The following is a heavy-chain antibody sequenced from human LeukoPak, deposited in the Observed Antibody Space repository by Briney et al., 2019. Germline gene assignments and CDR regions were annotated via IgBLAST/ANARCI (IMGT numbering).Heavy chain of an antibody. CDR2: INHSGST. CDR3: ARGRELLWFGEPTYGMDV. CDR1: GGSFSGYY. J-gene: IGHJ6*02. V-gene: IGHV4-34*01. Sequence: PSETLSLTCAVYGGSFSGYYWSWIRQPPGKGLEWIGEINHSGSTNYNPSLKSRVTISVDTSKNQFPLKLSSVTAADTAVYYCARGRELLWFGEPTYGMDVWGQGTTVTVSS. D-gene: IGHD3-10*01.